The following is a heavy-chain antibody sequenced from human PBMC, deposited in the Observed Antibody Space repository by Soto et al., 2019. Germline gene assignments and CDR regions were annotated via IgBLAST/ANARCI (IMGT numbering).Heavy chain of an antibody. CDR3: ANGIGGRYSPLDY. J-gene: IGHJ4*02. V-gene: IGHV3-23*01. D-gene: IGHD6-13*01. CDR1: GFTFSDYA. CDR2: ISGSGGST. Sequence: GGSLRLSCAASGFTFSDYAMTWVRQAPGKGLEWVSAISGSGGSTYYADSVKGRFTISRDNSKNTLYLQMNSLRAEDTAVHYCANGIGGRYSPLDYWGQGTLVTVSS.